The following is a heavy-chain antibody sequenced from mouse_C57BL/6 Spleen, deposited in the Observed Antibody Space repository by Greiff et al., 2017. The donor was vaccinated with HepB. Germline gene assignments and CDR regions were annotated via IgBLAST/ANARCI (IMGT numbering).Heavy chain of an antibody. Sequence: EVQLQQSGPELVKPGASVKISCKASGYTFTDYYMNWVKQSHGKSLEWIGDINPNNGGTSYNQKFKGKATLTVDKSSSTAYMELRSLTSEDSAVYYCARGRGPWFAYWGQGTLVTVSA. CDR1: GYTFTDYY. J-gene: IGHJ3*01. CDR2: INPNNGGT. CDR3: ARGRGPWFAY. V-gene: IGHV1-26*01.